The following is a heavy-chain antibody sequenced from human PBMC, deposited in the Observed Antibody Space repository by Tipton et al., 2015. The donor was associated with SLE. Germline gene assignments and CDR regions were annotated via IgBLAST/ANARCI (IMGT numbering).Heavy chain of an antibody. J-gene: IGHJ4*02. CDR1: GFTFSSYS. D-gene: IGHD3-22*01. CDR3: AREGNYYDSSGLFDY. Sequence: LRLSCAASGFTFSSYSMNWVRQAPGKGLEWVSSISRSSSHIYYADSVKGRFTISRDNAKNSLYLQMNSLRAEDTTVYYCAREGNYYDSSGLFDYWGQGTLVTVSS. V-gene: IGHV3-21*03. CDR2: ISRSSSHI.